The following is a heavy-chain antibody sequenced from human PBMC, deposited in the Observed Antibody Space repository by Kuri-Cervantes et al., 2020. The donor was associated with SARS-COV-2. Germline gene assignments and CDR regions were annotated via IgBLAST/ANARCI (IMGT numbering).Heavy chain of an antibody. J-gene: IGHJ6*02. Sequence: GESLKISCAASGFTFSSYGMHWVRQAPGKGLEWVAVIWYDGSNKYYADSVKGRFSISRDNSKNTLYLQMNSLKVEDTAVYYCAKDLWEWERFYFYGMDVCGQGTTVTVSS. CDR3: AKDLWEWERFYFYGMDV. D-gene: IGHD1-26*01. CDR2: IWYDGSNK. V-gene: IGHV3-30*02. CDR1: GFTFSSYG.